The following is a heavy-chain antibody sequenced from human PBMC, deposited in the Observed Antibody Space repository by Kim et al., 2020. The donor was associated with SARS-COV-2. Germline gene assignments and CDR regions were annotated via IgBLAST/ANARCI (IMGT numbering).Heavy chain of an antibody. CDR1: GFTFSHYW. Sequence: GGTLRLSCAASGFTFSHYWMGWVRQAPGKGLEWVANIKEDGSEKYYVDSVEGRFTISRANAKNSLLLHMDSLRVEDTAVYYWARDFALSSGSYDYCGQGTLVTVSS. V-gene: IGHV3-7*01. CDR3: ARDFALSSGSYDY. D-gene: IGHD3-10*01. CDR2: IKEDGSEK. J-gene: IGHJ4*02.